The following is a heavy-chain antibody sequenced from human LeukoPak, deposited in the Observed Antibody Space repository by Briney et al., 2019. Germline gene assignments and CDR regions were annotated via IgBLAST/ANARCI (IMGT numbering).Heavy chain of an antibody. CDR2: IYYSGST. D-gene: IGHD5-18*01. J-gene: IGHJ6*03. CDR3: ARTTEGGYTYDYFYYYYMNV. V-gene: IGHV4-59*01. CDR1: GGSISSYY. Sequence: SETLSLTCTVSGGSISSYYWSWIRQPPGKGLEWIGYIYYSGSTNYNPSLKSRVTISVDLSENQFSLKLSSVTAADTAVYYCARTTEGGYTYDYFYYYYMNVWGKGTTVTISS.